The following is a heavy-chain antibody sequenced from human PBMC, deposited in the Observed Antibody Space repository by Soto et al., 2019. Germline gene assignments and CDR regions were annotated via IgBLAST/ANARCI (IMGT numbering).Heavy chain of an antibody. CDR3: AKPRGAMIYAISVYVMDV. CDR1: GFSFSSFA. Sequence: EVQLLASGGGFIHPGGSLRLSCAASGFSFSSFAMNWVRQAPGHGLEWESIISGSADSTYYADPVKGRFTISRDNSESNLYLQINSLRAEDTAVYYCAKPRGAMIYAISVYVMDVWGQGTTVTVSS. J-gene: IGHJ6*02. V-gene: IGHV3-23*01. D-gene: IGHD2-8*01. CDR2: ISGSADST.